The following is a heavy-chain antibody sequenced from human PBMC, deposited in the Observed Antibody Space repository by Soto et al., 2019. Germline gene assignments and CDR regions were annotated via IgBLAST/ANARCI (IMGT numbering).Heavy chain of an antibody. Sequence: SETLSLTCTVSGGSISSSSYYWGWIRQPPGKGLEWIGSIYYSGSTYYNPSLKSRVTISVDTTKNQFSLKLSSVTAADTAAYYCARHFFVSHWFDPWGQGTLVTVSS. CDR2: IYYSGST. CDR3: ARHFFVSHWFDP. D-gene: IGHD3-16*01. J-gene: IGHJ5*02. CDR1: GGSISSSSYY. V-gene: IGHV4-39*01.